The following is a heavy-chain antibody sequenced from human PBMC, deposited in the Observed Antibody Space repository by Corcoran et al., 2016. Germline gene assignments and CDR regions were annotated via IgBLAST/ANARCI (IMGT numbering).Heavy chain of an antibody. CDR1: GGSISSYY. Sequence: QVQLQESGPGLGKPAETLSLTGTVSGGSISSYYWSWIRQPPGKGLEWIGYIYYSGSTNDNPSLKSRVTISVDTSKNQFSLKLSSVTAADTAVYYCARVRRSSWNNWFDPWGQGTLVTVSS. D-gene: IGHD6-13*01. J-gene: IGHJ5*02. CDR3: ARVRRSSWNNWFDP. CDR2: IYYSGST. V-gene: IGHV4-59*01.